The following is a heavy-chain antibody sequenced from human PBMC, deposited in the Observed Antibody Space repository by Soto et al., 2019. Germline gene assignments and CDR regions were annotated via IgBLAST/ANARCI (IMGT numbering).Heavy chain of an antibody. CDR2: ISYDGSNK. CDR3: ARSMRYARNWFDP. D-gene: IGHD3-16*01. V-gene: IGHV3-30-3*01. CDR1: GFTFSSYA. J-gene: IGHJ5*02. Sequence: PGGSLRLSCAASGFTFSSYAMHWVRQAPGKGLEWVAVISYDGSNKYYADSVKGRFTISRDNSKNTLYLQMNSLGAEDTAVYYCARSMRYARNWFDPWGQGTLVTVSS.